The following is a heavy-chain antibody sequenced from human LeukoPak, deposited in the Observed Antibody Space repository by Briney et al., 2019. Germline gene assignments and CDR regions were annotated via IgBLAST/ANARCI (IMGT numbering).Heavy chain of an antibody. Sequence: GGSLRLSCAASGFTFSSYAMSWVRQAPGKGLEWVSAISGSGGSTYYADSVKGRFTISRDNSKDTLYLQMNSLRAEDTAVYYCAKDRVVVVPAAIGYWGQGTLVTVSS. CDR2: ISGSGGST. D-gene: IGHD2-2*01. CDR1: GFTFSSYA. CDR3: AKDRVVVVPAAIGY. J-gene: IGHJ4*02. V-gene: IGHV3-23*01.